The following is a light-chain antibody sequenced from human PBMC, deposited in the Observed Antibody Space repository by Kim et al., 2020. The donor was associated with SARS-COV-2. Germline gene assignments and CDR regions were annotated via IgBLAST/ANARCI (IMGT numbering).Light chain of an antibody. J-gene: IGLJ3*02. CDR2: ADT. Sequence: QRVTISGTGSSSDIGAGYDVHWYQQLPGRAPTLLIFADTRRPSGVPDRLSGSKSGTSASLAITGLQAEDEADYYCQSYDSRLSGWVFGGGTQLTVL. CDR1: SSDIGAGYD. CDR3: QSYDSRLSGWV. V-gene: IGLV1-40*01.